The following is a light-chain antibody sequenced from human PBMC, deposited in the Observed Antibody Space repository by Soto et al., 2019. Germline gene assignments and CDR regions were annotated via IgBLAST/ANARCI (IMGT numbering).Light chain of an antibody. CDR2: EVI. Sequence: QSALTQPPSASGSPGQSVTIPCTGTSSDVGGYNYVSWYQQHPGKAPKLMIYEVIKRPSGVPDRFSGSKSGNTASLTVSGLQAEDAADYYCSSYAGSNNLVFGGGTKLTVL. CDR3: SSYAGSNNLV. V-gene: IGLV2-8*01. J-gene: IGLJ2*01. CDR1: SSDVGGYNY.